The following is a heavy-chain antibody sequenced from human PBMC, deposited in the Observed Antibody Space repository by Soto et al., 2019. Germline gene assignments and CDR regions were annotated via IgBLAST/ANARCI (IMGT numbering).Heavy chain of an antibody. Sequence: ASVKVSCKASGYTLTELSMHWVRQAPGKGLEWMGGFDPEDGETIYAQKFQGRVTMTEDTSTDTAYMELSSLRSEDTAVYYCATDRRLSRVLVYSSKDAFDIWGQGTMVTVSS. CDR3: ATDRRLSRVLVYSSKDAFDI. D-gene: IGHD3-3*01. V-gene: IGHV1-24*01. CDR1: GYTLTELS. J-gene: IGHJ3*02. CDR2: FDPEDGET.